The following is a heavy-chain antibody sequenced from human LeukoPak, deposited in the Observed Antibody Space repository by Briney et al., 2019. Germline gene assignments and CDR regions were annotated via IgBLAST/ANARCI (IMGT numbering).Heavy chain of an antibody. V-gene: IGHV3-64*01. Sequence: QSWGSLRLSCAASGFTFSSYAMHWVRQAPGKGLEYVSAISSNGGSTYYANSVKGRFTISRDNSKNTLYLQMNSLRVEDTAVYYCARDTSHYYYMDVWGKGTTVTISS. CDR2: ISSNGGST. CDR3: ARDTSHYYYMDV. D-gene: IGHD1-26*01. CDR1: GFTFSSYA. J-gene: IGHJ6*03.